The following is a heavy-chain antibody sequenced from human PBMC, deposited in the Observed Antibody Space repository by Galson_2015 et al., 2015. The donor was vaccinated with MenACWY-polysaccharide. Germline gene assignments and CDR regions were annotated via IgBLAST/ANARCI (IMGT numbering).Heavy chain of an antibody. D-gene: IGHD2-21*01. J-gene: IGHJ4*02. CDR1: EFTFSNYW. CDR2: IYTDGTRS. Sequence: SLRLSCAASEFTFSNYWMHWVRHAPGEGLVWVSRIYTDGTRSSYADSVQGRFTISRDNAKNTLYLEINSLRAEDTAVYYCARGDIVGYYVDSWGQGTLVTVSS. CDR3: ARGDIVGYYVDS. V-gene: IGHV3-74*01.